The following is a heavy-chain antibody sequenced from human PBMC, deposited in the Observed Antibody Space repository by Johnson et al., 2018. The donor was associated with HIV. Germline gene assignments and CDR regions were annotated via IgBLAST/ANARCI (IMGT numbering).Heavy chain of an antibody. CDR2: IKQDGSEK. V-gene: IGHV3-7*03. Sequence: VQLVESGGGEVQPGRSLRLSCAASGFTFSDFGMHWVRQAPGKGLEWVANIKQDGSEKKYVDSLKGRFTVSRDNAKNSLFLQMNSLRDEDTAVYYCARVKQWLLRGGTDAFDI. CDR3: ARVKQWLLRGGTDAFDI. J-gene: IGHJ3*02. D-gene: IGHD6-19*01. CDR1: GFTFSDFG.